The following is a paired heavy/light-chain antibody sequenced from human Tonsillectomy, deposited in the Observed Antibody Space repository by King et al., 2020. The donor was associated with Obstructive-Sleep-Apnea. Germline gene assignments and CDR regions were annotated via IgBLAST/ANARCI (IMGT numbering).Light chain of an antibody. CDR3: QQYNSYPYT. CDR1: QGISTY. V-gene: IGKV1-16*01. CDR2: AAS. J-gene: IGKJ2*01. Sequence: DIQMTQSPSSLSASVGDRVTITCRASQGISTYLAWFQQKPGKSPRSLIYAASILQSRVPSRFSGSGSGTEFTLTVTSLQPEDFATYYCQQYNSYPYTFGQGTKLEIK.
Heavy chain of an antibody. J-gene: IGHJ4*02. Sequence: QVYLVESGGGVVQPGRSLKLSCAASGFIFSDYALHWVRQAPGKGLECVALISSDGSNKYYADSVKGRFAVSRDNSKNTLFLQMSNLRPEDTAIFYCARGTPREFDYWGQGTLVTVSS. CDR2: ISSDGSNK. V-gene: IGHV3-30*09. CDR3: ARGTPREFDY. D-gene: IGHD1-1*01. CDR1: GFIFSDYA.